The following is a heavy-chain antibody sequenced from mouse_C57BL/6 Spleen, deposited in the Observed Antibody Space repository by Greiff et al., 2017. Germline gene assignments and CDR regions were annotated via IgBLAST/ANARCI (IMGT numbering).Heavy chain of an antibody. J-gene: IGHJ4*01. V-gene: IGHV1-9*01. D-gene: IGHD1-1*01. CDR3: ARDYYGSSSYAMDY. CDR2: ILPGSGST. Sequence: QVQLKESGAELMKPGASVKLSCKATGYTFTGYWIEWVKQRPGHGLEWIGEILPGSGSTTYNEKFKGKATFTADTSSNTAYMQLSSLTTEDSASYYCARDYYGSSSYAMDYWGQGTSVTVSS. CDR1: GYTFTGYW.